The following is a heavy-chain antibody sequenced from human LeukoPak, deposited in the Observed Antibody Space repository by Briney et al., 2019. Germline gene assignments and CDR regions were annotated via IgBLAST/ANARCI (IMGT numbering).Heavy chain of an antibody. CDR3: ARDLNLGGYG. CDR2: IYSGGST. J-gene: IGHJ4*02. D-gene: IGHD5-12*01. CDR1: GFTFSSYA. V-gene: IGHV3-53*04. Sequence: GGSLRLSCAASGFTFSSYAMSWVRQAPGKGLEWVSVIYSGGSTYYADSVKGRFTISRHNSKNTLYLQMNSLRAEDTAVYYCARDLNLGGYGWGQGTLVTVSS.